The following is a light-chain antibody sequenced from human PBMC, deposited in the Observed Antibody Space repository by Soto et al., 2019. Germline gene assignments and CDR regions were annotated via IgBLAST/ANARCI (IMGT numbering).Light chain of an antibody. J-gene: IGKJ5*01. CDR1: QSVSRK. Sequence: EIVMTQSPATLSVSAGESATIYCRASQSVSRKLVWYQQKPGQAPRLLIYDAYNRATGIPPRFSGSGSGTDFTLTISSLEPEDSAVYYCRQRHMWPITFGQGTRLENK. CDR3: RQRHMWPIT. V-gene: IGKV3-11*01. CDR2: DAY.